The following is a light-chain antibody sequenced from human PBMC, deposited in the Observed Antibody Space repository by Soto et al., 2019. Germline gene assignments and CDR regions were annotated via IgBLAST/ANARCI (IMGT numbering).Light chain of an antibody. CDR1: SGHSSYA. CDR2: LNSDGSH. Sequence: QPVLTQSPSASASLGASVKLTCTLSSGHSSYAIAWHQQQPGKGPRYLMKLNSDGSHSKGDDIPDRFSGSSSGAERYLTISSLQAEDEADYYCQTWATGMRVVFGGGTKLTVL. J-gene: IGLJ2*01. V-gene: IGLV4-69*01. CDR3: QTWATGMRVV.